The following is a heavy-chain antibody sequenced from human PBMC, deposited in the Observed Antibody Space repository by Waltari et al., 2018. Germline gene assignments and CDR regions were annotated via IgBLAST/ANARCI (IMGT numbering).Heavy chain of an antibody. CDR2: INHSGST. Sequence: QVQLQQWGARLLKPSETLSLTCAVYGGSFSDYYWSWIRQPPGKGLEWIGEINHSGSTGYNPSLKSRVTISVDTSKNQFSLKLSSVTAADTAVYYCARSQQGKWLRFRFDYWGQGTLITVSS. CDR3: ARSQQGKWLRFRFDY. J-gene: IGHJ4*02. V-gene: IGHV4-34*01. D-gene: IGHD5-12*01. CDR1: GGSFSDYY.